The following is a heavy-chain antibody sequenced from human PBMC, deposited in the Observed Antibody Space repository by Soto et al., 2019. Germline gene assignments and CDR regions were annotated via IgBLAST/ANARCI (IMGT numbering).Heavy chain of an antibody. D-gene: IGHD3-22*01. V-gene: IGHV4-31*03. CDR3: ARGGIVVVTEEYNWFDP. CDR1: GGSISSGGYY. Sequence: QVQLQESGPGLVKPSQTLSLTCTVSGGSISSGGYYWSWIRQHPGKGREWIGYIYYSGSTYYNPSLKCRVTISVDTSKNRFSLKLSSVTAADTAVYYCARGGIVVVTEEYNWFDPWGQGTLVTVSS. CDR2: IYYSGST. J-gene: IGHJ5*02.